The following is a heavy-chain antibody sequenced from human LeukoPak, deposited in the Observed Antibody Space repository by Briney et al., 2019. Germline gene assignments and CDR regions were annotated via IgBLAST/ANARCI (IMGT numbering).Heavy chain of an antibody. J-gene: IGHJ5*02. D-gene: IGHD5-12*01. CDR1: GGTFSSYA. Sequence: GASVKVSCKASGGTFSSYAISWVRQAPGQGLEWMGGIIPIFGTANYAQKFQGRVTITTDESTSTAYMELSSLRSEDTAVYYCARVVYSGYDFLSYWFDPWGQGILVTVSS. CDR3: ARVVYSGYDFLSYWFDP. V-gene: IGHV1-69*05. CDR2: IIPIFGTA.